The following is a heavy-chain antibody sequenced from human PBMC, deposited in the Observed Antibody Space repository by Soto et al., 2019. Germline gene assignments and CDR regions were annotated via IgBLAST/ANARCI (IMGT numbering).Heavy chain of an antibody. CDR1: GFSLSNARMG. CDR3: ARIYYSSWYAGWFDP. J-gene: IGHJ5*02. Sequence: QVTLKESGPVLVKPTETLTLTCTVSGFSLSNARMGVSWIRQPPGQALEWLAHIFSNDEKSYSTSLKSRLTISKDTSKSQVVLTMTNMDPVDTATYYCARIYYSSWYAGWFDPWGQGTLVTVSS. CDR2: IFSNDEK. D-gene: IGHD6-13*01. V-gene: IGHV2-26*01.